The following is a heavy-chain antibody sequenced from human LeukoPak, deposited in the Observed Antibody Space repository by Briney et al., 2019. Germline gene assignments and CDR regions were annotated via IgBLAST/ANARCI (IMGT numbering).Heavy chain of an antibody. V-gene: IGHV3-74*01. Sequence: GGSLRLSCVASEFTFSAYRIHWVRQAPGKGLVWVSRINSDGTSTIYADSVKGRFTISRDNARNTLYLQMDSLRAEDTAVYYCARENGANRRALDVWGPGTRVTVSS. D-gene: IGHD4/OR15-4a*01. CDR2: INSDGTST. J-gene: IGHJ3*01. CDR1: EFTFSAYR. CDR3: ARENGANRRALDV.